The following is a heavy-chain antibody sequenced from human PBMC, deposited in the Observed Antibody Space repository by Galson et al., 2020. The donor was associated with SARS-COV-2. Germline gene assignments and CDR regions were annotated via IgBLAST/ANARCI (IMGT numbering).Heavy chain of an antibody. Sequence: SQTLSLTCSVSGYSISSGYSWGWVRQPPGRGLEWIGNIYHNGTTFYNTSLRSRATISVDTSKNQFSLDLNSVTAADTAVYYCARIIVVTTTAKILPRRSNWFDPWGQGILVTVSS. CDR2: IYHNGTT. J-gene: IGHJ5*02. D-gene: IGHD2-21*01. CDR1: GYSISSGYS. V-gene: IGHV4-38-2*02. CDR3: ARIIVVTTTAKILPRRSNWFDP.